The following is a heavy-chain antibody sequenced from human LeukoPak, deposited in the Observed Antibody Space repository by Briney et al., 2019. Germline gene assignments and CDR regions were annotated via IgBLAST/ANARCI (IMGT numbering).Heavy chain of an antibody. D-gene: IGHD3-10*01. V-gene: IGHV4-59*01. Sequence: SETLSLTCTVSGGSISTYYWSWIRQPPGKGLEWIGYIYHSGSTNYNPSLKSRVTISIDTSKNQFSLKVNSVTATDTAVYYCARVPYGSWSLGFDYWGQGTLVTVSS. J-gene: IGHJ4*02. CDR1: GGSISTYY. CDR2: IYHSGST. CDR3: ARVPYGSWSLGFDY.